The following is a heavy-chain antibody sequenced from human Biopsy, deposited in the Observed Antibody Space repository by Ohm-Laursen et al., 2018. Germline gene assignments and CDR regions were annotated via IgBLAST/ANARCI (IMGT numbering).Heavy chain of an antibody. Sequence: ASVKVSCKASGYSFSTYDVNWVRQARGQGLEWMGWMIPSSGKTGYAQRFQGRVTLTMNTSISTAYMELSGLRSEDTVVYFCARGYSRRVSIFEASIYWFDTWGQGTLVTVSS. CDR1: GYSFSTYD. J-gene: IGHJ5*02. CDR2: MIPSSGKT. V-gene: IGHV1-8*01. D-gene: IGHD6-6*01. CDR3: ARGYSRRVSIFEASIYWFDT.